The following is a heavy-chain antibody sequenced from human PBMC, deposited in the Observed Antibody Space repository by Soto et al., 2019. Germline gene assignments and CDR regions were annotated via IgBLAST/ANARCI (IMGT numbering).Heavy chain of an antibody. D-gene: IGHD3-10*01. CDR3: AKYDSGSGTSGGGWFDP. Sequence: TLSLTCAVSGGSISSYSWWSWVRQAPGKGLEWIGEIFRTGSANYNPSLKGRVTISIDESKNQFSLKVNSVTAADTALYYCAKYDSGSGTSGGGWFDPWGQGTLVTVSS. J-gene: IGHJ5*02. CDR2: IFRTGSA. V-gene: IGHV4-4*02. CDR1: GGSISSYSW.